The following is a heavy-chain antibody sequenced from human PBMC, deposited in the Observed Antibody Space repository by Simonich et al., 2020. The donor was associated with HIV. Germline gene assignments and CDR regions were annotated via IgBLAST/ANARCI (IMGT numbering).Heavy chain of an antibody. J-gene: IGHJ4*02. D-gene: IGHD4-17*01. Sequence: QVQLQQWGAGLLKPSETLFLTCAVYGGASSGYFWTWIRQSPGKGLGWIGSSYLSGSTYYNPSLKSRVTISVDTAKNQFSRKMSSLTAADTAVYYCYGDYGEYYFDHWSQGTLVTVSS. CDR2: SYLSGST. V-gene: IGHV4-34*03. CDR3: YGDYGEYYFDH. CDR1: GGASSGYF.